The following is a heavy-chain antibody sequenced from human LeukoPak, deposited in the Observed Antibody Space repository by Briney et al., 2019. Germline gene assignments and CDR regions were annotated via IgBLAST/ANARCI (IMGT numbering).Heavy chain of an antibody. J-gene: IGHJ4*02. V-gene: IGHV3-15*01. CDR2: IKSKTDGGTT. Sequence: GGSLRLSCAASGFTFSNTWMSWVRQAPGKGLEWVGRIKSKTDGGTTDYAAPVKGRFTISRDDSKNTLYLQMNSLKTEDTAVYYCTTDLGSYPIDYWGQGTLVTVSS. CDR1: GFTFSNTW. D-gene: IGHD1-26*01. CDR3: TTDLGSYPIDY.